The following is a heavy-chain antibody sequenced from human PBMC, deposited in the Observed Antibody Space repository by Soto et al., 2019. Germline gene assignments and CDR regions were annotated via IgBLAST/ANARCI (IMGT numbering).Heavy chain of an antibody. J-gene: IGHJ5*02. D-gene: IGHD2-15*01. CDR2: INHSGST. Sequence: PSETLSVTCAVYGGSFSGYYWSWSRQPPGKGLEWIGEINHSGSTNYNPSLKSRVTISVDTSKNQFSLKLSSVTAADTAVYYCARGGVVVVAATRWFDPWGQGTLVTIS. CDR3: ARGGVVVVAATRWFDP. V-gene: IGHV4-34*01. CDR1: GGSFSGYY.